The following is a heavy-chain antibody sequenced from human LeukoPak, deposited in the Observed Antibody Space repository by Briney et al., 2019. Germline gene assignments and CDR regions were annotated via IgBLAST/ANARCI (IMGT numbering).Heavy chain of an antibody. Sequence: SETLSLTCTVSGYSISSGYYWGWIRQPPGKGLEWIGSIYYSGSTYYNPSLKSRVTISVDTSKNQFSLKLSSVTAADTAVYYCAGASYGSGSYGGYYFDYWGQGTLVTVSS. CDR1: GYSISSGYY. D-gene: IGHD3-10*01. CDR3: AGASYGSGSYGGYYFDY. J-gene: IGHJ4*02. V-gene: IGHV4-38-2*02. CDR2: IYYSGST.